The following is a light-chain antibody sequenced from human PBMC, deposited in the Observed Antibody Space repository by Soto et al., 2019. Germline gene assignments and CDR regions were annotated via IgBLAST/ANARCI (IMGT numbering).Light chain of an antibody. Sequence: EIVMTQSPVTLSVSPGERATLSCRASQSVSSSLAWYQQKPGQAPRLLIYGASTRATGTPARFSGSGSGTDFTLTISRLEPEDFAVYYCQQYGSSPTTFGQGTKVDIK. CDR2: GAS. CDR1: QSVSSS. CDR3: QQYGSSPTT. V-gene: IGKV3-20*01. J-gene: IGKJ1*01.